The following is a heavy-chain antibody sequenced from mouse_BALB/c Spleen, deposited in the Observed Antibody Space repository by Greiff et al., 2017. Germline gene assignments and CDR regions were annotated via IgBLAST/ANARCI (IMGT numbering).Heavy chain of an antibody. D-gene: IGHD5-1*01. Sequence: VQLQQPGAELVRPGASVKLSCKASGYTFTSYWMHWVKQRPGQGLEWIGEINPSNGRTNYNEKFKSKATLTVDKSSSTAYMQLSSLTSEDSAVYYCARRGTFYYAMDYWGQGTSVTVSS. CDR1: GYTFTSYW. J-gene: IGHJ4*01. CDR3: ARRGTFYYAMDY. V-gene: IGHV1S81*02. CDR2: INPSNGRT.